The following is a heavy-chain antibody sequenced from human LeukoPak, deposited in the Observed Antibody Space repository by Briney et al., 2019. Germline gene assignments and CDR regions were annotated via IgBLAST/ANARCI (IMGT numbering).Heavy chain of an antibody. CDR2: IIPIFGTA. Sequence: GASVKVSCKASGGTFSSYAISWVRRAPGQGLEWMGGIIPIFGTANYAQKFQGRVTITADKSTSTAYMELSSLRSEDTAVYYCARDNTDSSGYYYVIQDAFDIWGQGTMVTVSS. V-gene: IGHV1-69*06. CDR3: ARDNTDSSGYYYVIQDAFDI. D-gene: IGHD3-22*01. CDR1: GGTFSSYA. J-gene: IGHJ3*02.